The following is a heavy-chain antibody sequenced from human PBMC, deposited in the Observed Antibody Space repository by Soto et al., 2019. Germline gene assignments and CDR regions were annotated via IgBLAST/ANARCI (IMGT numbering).Heavy chain of an antibody. Sequence: EVQLLESGGGLVQPGGSLRLSCAASGFTFSSYAMSWVRQAPGKGLEWVSAISGSGGSTFYADSVKGRFTISRDNSKNTLYLQMNSLRAEDTAVYYCAKDSIFGVVITPGDFDPWGQGTLVTVSS. CDR1: GFTFSSYA. J-gene: IGHJ5*02. CDR3: AKDSIFGVVITPGDFDP. CDR2: ISGSGGST. D-gene: IGHD3-3*01. V-gene: IGHV3-23*01.